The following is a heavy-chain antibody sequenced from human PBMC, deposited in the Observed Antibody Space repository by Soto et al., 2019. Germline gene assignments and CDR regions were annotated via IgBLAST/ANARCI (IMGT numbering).Heavy chain of an antibody. CDR1: GYPFTSYY. CDR2: INPDGGST. Sequence: QVQLMQSGAEVKNPGASVKLSCKDSGYPFTSYYIHWVRQAPGQGLEWVGIINPDGGSTSYARQFQGRVAITRDTSTSTVYMAVSSLRPEDTAVYFCARDPNFSLTYHYYGMDVWGPGTTVIVSS. V-gene: IGHV1-46*01. D-gene: IGHD3-22*01. J-gene: IGHJ6*02. CDR3: ARDPNFSLTYHYYGMDV.